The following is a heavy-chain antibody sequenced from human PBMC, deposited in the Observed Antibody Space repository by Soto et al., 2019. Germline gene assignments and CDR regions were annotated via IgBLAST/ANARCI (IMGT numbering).Heavy chain of an antibody. Sequence: SETLSLTCVVYGGSFSGYYWSWIRQPPGKGLEWIGEINHSGSTNYNPSLKSRVTISVDTSKNQFSLKLSSVTAADTAVYYCARGRGVVYDILTGYYTPFDYWGQGTLVTVSS. CDR2: INHSGST. D-gene: IGHD3-9*01. V-gene: IGHV4-34*01. CDR3: ARGRGVVYDILTGYYTPFDY. CDR1: GGSFSGYY. J-gene: IGHJ4*02.